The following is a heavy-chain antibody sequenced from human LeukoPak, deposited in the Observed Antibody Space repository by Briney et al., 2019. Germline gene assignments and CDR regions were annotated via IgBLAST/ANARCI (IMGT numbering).Heavy chain of an antibody. D-gene: IGHD2-15*01. CDR1: GYTFTGYY. CDR3: ARSVGVAAMYNWFDP. CDR2: INPNSGGT. J-gene: IGHJ5*02. Sequence: ASVKVSCKASGYTFTGYYMHWVRQAPGQGLEWMGWINPNSGGTNYAQKFQGRVTMTRDTSISTAYMELSRLRSDDTAVYYCARSVGVAAMYNWFDPGGQGTLVTVSS. V-gene: IGHV1-2*02.